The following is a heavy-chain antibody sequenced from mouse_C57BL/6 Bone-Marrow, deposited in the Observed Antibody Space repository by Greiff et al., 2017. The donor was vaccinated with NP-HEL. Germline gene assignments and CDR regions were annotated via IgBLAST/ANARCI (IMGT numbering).Heavy chain of an antibody. CDR3: ASPHDGPVDY. CDR1: GYTFTSYD. CDR2: IYPRDGST. Sequence: LVESGPELVKPGASVKLSCKASGYTFTSYDINWVKQRPGQGLEWIGWIYPRDGSTKYNEKFKGKATLTVDTSSSTAYMELHSLTSEDSAVYFCASPHDGPVDYWGQGTTLTVSS. V-gene: IGHV1-85*01. J-gene: IGHJ2*01. D-gene: IGHD2-3*01.